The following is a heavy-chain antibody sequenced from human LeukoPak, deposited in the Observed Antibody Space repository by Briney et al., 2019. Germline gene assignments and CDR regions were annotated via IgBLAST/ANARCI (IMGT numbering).Heavy chain of an antibody. CDR1: GYTFTSYG. CDR2: ISAYNGNT. CDR3: ARDPPYSSSWESIDY. Sequence: GASVKVSCKASGYTFTSYGISWVRQAPGQGLEWMGWISAYNGNTNYAQKLQGRVTMTTDTSTSTAYMELRSLRSDDTAVYYCARDPPYSSSWESIDYWGQGTLVTVSS. J-gene: IGHJ4*02. D-gene: IGHD6-13*01. V-gene: IGHV1-18*01.